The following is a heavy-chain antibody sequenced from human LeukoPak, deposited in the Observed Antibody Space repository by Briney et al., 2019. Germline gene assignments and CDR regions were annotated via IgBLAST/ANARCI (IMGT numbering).Heavy chain of an antibody. CDR2: IYYSGST. Sequence: SETLSLTCTVSGGSISSYYWSWIRQPPGKGLEWIGYIYYSGSTNYNPSLKSRVTISVDTSKNQFSLKLSSVTAADTAVYYCAREVGDYAFSPAFFDPWGRGTLVTVSS. CDR3: AREVGDYAFSPAFFDP. D-gene: IGHD4-17*01. CDR1: GGSISSYY. J-gene: IGHJ2*01. V-gene: IGHV4-59*01.